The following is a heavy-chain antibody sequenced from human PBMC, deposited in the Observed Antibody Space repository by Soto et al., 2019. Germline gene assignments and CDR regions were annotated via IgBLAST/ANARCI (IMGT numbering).Heavy chain of an antibody. Sequence: QVQLVQSGAEVKKPGSSVTVSCKASGGTFSSYTISWVRQAPGQGLEWMGGINPIFGTANYEQKFQGRVTITADESTSTAYMAVSSLRSEDTAVYYCARGNHRWLQLWYFALWGRGTLVTVSS. CDR1: GGTFSSYT. CDR3: ARGNHRWLQLWYFAL. D-gene: IGHD5-12*01. CDR2: INPIFGTA. V-gene: IGHV1-69*12. J-gene: IGHJ2*01.